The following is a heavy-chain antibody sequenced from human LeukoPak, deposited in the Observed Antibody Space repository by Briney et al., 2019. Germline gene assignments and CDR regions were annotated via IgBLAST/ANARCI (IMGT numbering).Heavy chain of an antibody. D-gene: IGHD2-8*02. CDR2: IYHSGST. V-gene: IGHV4-30-2*01. Sequence: SQTLSLTCAVSGGSISSGGYSWSWIRQPPGKGLEWIGYIYHSGSTYYNPSLKSRVTISVDRSKNQFSLKLSSVTAADTAVYYCARDRYLLVGDYYGMDVWGQGTTVTVSS. CDR1: GGSISSGGYS. J-gene: IGHJ6*02. CDR3: ARDRYLLVGDYYGMDV.